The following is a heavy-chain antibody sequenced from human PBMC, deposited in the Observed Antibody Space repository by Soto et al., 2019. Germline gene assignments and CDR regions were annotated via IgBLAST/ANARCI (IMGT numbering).Heavy chain of an antibody. Sequence: GGSLRLSCAASGFTFSSYAMSWVRQAPGKGLEWVSAISGSGGSTYYADSVKGRFTISRDNSKNTLYLQMNSLRAEDTAVYYCAKVQPPITMVRGVIPVGFDYWGQGTLVTVSS. CDR3: AKVQPPITMVRGVIPVGFDY. V-gene: IGHV3-23*01. D-gene: IGHD3-10*01. CDR1: GFTFSSYA. J-gene: IGHJ4*02. CDR2: ISGSGGST.